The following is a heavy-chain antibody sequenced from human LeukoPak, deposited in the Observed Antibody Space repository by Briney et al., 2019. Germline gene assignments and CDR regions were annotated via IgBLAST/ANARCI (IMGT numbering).Heavy chain of an antibody. CDR3: ARGKRTIFGLGISYYFDY. CDR2: MNPNSGNT. Sequence: ASVKVSCKASGYTFTSYDINWVRQATGQGPEWMGWMNPNSGNTGYAQKFQGRVTMTRNTSISTAYMELSSLRSEDTAVYYCARGKRTIFGLGISYYFDYWGQGTLVTVSS. D-gene: IGHD3/OR15-3a*01. V-gene: IGHV1-8*01. J-gene: IGHJ4*02. CDR1: GYTFTSYD.